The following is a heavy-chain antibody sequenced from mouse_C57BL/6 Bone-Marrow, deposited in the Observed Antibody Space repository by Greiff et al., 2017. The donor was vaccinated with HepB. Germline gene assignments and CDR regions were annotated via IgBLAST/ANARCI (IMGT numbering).Heavy chain of an antibody. CDR3: ARPSSGPFAY. CDR1: GYAFSSYW. D-gene: IGHD3-2*02. CDR2: IYPGDGDT. V-gene: IGHV1-80*01. Sequence: LVESGAELVKPGASVKISCKASGYAFSSYWMNWVKQRPGKGLEWIGQIYPGDGDTNYNGKFKGKATLTADKSSSTAYMQRSSLTSEDSAVYCCARPSSGPFAYGGQGTLVTVSA. J-gene: IGHJ3*01.